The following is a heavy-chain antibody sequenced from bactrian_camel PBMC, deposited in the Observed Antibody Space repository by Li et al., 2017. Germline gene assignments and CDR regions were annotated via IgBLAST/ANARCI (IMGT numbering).Heavy chain of an antibody. J-gene: IGHJ4*01. CDR1: GFTFGRFW. CDR3: AAEDQAPWDMGWVCNYNS. D-gene: IGHD3*01. Sequence: HVQLVESGGGLVQPGGSLRLSCGASGFTFGRFWMYWVRQAPGKGLEWVSGTYASGSRTFYGDSVKGRFTVSRDNAQNTLYLRMDNLKPEDTALYTCAAEDQAPWDMGWVCNYNSWGQGTQVTVS. CDR2: TYASGSRT. V-gene: IGHV3S1*01.